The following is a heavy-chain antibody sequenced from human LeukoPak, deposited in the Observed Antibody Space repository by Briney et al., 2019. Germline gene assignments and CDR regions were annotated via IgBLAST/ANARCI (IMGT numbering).Heavy chain of an antibody. D-gene: IGHD6-19*01. Sequence: SETLSLTCAVYGGSFSGYYWSWIRQPPGKGLEWIGEINHSGSTNYNPSLKSRVTISVDTSKNQFSLKLSSVTAADTAVYYCARGTRTVAGPCASWGQGTLVTVSS. J-gene: IGHJ5*02. CDR3: ARGTRTVAGPCAS. CDR2: INHSGST. V-gene: IGHV4-34*01. CDR1: GGSFSGYY.